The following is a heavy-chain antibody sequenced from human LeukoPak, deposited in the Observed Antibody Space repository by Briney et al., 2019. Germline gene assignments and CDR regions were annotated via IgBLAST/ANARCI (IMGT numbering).Heavy chain of an antibody. V-gene: IGHV4-34*01. Sequence: SGTLSLTCAVYGGSFSGYYWGWIRQPPGKGLEWIGSVYDSGSTYYNPSLKSRGTMSVDTSKNQFSLKLSSVTAADTAIYYCVARLGYCSGTSCYEFDPWGQGTLVTVSS. J-gene: IGHJ5*02. CDR1: GGSFSGYY. CDR2: VYDSGST. D-gene: IGHD2-2*01. CDR3: VARLGYCSGTSCYEFDP.